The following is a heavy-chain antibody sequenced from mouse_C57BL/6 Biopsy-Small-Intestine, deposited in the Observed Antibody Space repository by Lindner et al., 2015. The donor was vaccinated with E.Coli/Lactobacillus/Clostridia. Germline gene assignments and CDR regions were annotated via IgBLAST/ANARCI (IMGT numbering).Heavy chain of an antibody. D-gene: IGHD1-1*02. CDR1: GGTFSNYA. J-gene: IGHJ4*01. CDR2: IIPMLSTT. Sequence: SVKVSCKAPGGTFSNYAISWVRQAPGQGLEWMGVIIPMLSTTNYAQRFQGRLTITADKATSTAYMELSTLRSDDTAVYYCAIVGAVVGTSFDSWGQGTLGHRLL. V-gene: IGHV1-74*01. CDR3: AIVGAVVGTSFDS.